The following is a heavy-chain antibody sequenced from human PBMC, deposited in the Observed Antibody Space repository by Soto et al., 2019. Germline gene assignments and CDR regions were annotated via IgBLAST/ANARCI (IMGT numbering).Heavy chain of an antibody. V-gene: IGHV1-3*01. CDR3: ASQYYYGSGSYFSDAFDI. Sequence: ASVKVSCKASGYTFTSYAMHWVRQAPGQRLEWMGWINAGNGNTKYSQKFQGRVTITRDTSASTAYMELSSLRSEDTAVYYCASQYYYGSGSYFSDAFDIWGQGTMVTVSS. D-gene: IGHD3-10*01. CDR1: GYTFTSYA. J-gene: IGHJ3*02. CDR2: INAGNGNT.